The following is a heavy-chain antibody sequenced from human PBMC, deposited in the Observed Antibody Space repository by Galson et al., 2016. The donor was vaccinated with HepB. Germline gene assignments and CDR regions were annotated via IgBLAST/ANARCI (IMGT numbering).Heavy chain of an antibody. V-gene: IGHV4-31*03. Sequence: TLSLTCTVSGASITTTGYFWGWIRQHPGKGPEWIGNIFDSGSTHYNPPLMSRVTISIDTYKNEFSLKLRSVTAADTAVYYCARWNVAVTPGGLDVWGQGTTVIVSS. D-gene: IGHD6-25*01. CDR3: ARWNVAVTPGGLDV. CDR1: GASITTTGYF. J-gene: IGHJ6*02. CDR2: IFDSGST.